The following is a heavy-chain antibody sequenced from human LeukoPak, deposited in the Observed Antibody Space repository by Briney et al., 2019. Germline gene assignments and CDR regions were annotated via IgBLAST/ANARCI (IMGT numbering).Heavy chain of an antibody. CDR1: GGSISSYY. D-gene: IGHD2-15*01. CDR2: IYTSGST. V-gene: IGHV4-4*09. CDR3: ARGGGYDYYYYMDV. Sequence: PSETLSLTCTVSGGSISSYYWSWIRQPPGKGLEWIGYIYTSGSTNYNPSLKSRVTISVDTSKNQFSLKLSSVTAADTAVHYCARGGGYDYYYYMDVWGKGTTVTVSS. J-gene: IGHJ6*03.